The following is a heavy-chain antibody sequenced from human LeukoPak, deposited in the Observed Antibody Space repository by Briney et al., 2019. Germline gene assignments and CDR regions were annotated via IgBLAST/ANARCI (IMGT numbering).Heavy chain of an antibody. CDR1: GGSFSGYY. J-gene: IGHJ3*02. CDR2: INHSGST. Sequence: PSETLSLTCAVYGGSFSGYYWSWIRQPPGKGLEWIGEINHSGSTNYNPSLESRVTISVDTSKNQFSLKLSSVTAADTAVYYCARQDQLLFSDAFDIWGQGTMVTVSS. V-gene: IGHV4-34*01. CDR3: ARQDQLLFSDAFDI. D-gene: IGHD2-2*01.